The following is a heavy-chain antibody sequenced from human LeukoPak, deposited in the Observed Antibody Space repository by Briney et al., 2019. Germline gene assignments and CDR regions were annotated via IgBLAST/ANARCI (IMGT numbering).Heavy chain of an antibody. CDR2: IYYSGST. D-gene: IGHD1-26*01. V-gene: IGHV4-59*01. Sequence: PSETLPLTCTVSGGSISSYYWSWIRQPPGKGLEWIGYIYYSGSTNYNPSLKSRVTISVDTSKNQFSLKLSSVTAADTAVYYCAKGPWDLGTFDYWGQGTLVTVSS. CDR1: GGSISSYY. CDR3: AKGPWDLGTFDY. J-gene: IGHJ4*02.